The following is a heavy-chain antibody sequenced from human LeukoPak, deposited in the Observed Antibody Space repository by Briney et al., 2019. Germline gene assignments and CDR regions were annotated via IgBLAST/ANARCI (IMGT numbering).Heavy chain of an antibody. CDR1: GYTFTSYY. Sequence: ASVKVSCKASGYTFTSYYMHWVRQAPGQGLEWMGIINPSGGSTSYAQKFQGRVTMTRGTSTSTVYMELSSLRSEDTAVYYCARDGSGSYAPYYYYGMDVWGQGTTVTVSS. CDR3: ARDGSGSYAPYYYYGMDV. CDR2: INPSGGST. D-gene: IGHD1-26*01. V-gene: IGHV1-46*01. J-gene: IGHJ6*02.